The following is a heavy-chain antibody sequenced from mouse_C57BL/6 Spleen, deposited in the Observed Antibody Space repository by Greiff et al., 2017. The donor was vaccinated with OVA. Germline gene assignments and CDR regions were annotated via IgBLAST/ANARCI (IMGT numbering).Heavy chain of an antibody. D-gene: IGHD1-1*01. V-gene: IGHV1-74*01. Sequence: QVQLQQPGAELVKPGASVKVSCKASGYTFTSYWMHWVKQRPGQGLEWIGRIHPSDSDTNYNQKFKGKATLSVDKSSSTAYMQLSSLTSEDSAVYYCAVITTVVADFDYWGQGTTHPVSS. J-gene: IGHJ2*01. CDR3: AVITTVVADFDY. CDR2: IHPSDSDT. CDR1: GYTFTSYW.